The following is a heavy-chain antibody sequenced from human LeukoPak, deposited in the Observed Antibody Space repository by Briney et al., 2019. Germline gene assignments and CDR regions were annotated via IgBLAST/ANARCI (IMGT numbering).Heavy chain of an antibody. Sequence: PSETLSLTCAVYGGSFSGYYWSWIRQPPGKGLEWIGEINHSGSTNYNPSLKSRVTISVDTSKNQFSLKLSSVTATDTAVYYCARGQSAAYFDYWGQGTLVTVSS. CDR3: ARGQSAAYFDY. D-gene: IGHD6-25*01. J-gene: IGHJ4*02. CDR1: GGSFSGYY. V-gene: IGHV4-34*01. CDR2: INHSGST.